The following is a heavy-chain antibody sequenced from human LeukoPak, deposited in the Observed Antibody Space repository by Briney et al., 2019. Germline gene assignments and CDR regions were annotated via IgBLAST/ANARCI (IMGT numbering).Heavy chain of an antibody. V-gene: IGHV4-39*07. CDR1: GGSISSSSYY. D-gene: IGHD4-17*01. CDR2: IYYSGST. CDR3: ARDRGHYGDYVDYFDY. J-gene: IGHJ4*02. Sequence: PSETLSLTCTVSGGSISSSSYYWGWIRQPPGKGLEWIGSIYYSGSTYYNPSLKSRVTISVDTSKNQFSLKLSSVTAADTAVYYCARDRGHYGDYVDYFDYWGQGTLVTVSS.